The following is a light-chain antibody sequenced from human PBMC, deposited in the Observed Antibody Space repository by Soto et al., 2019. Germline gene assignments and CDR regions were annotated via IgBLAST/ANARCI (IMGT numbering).Light chain of an antibody. V-gene: IGKV1-5*03. CDR2: KAS. J-gene: IGKJ4*01. Sequence: DIQMTQSPXTLXASVXXXVXXXXRXXXSXSTWLAWYQQKAGKAPKLLIYKASSLEGGVPSRFSGSGSGTEFNITISSLQPDDFATYYCQQYNTYPLTFGGGTTVDIK. CDR3: QQYNTYPLT. CDR1: XSXSTW.